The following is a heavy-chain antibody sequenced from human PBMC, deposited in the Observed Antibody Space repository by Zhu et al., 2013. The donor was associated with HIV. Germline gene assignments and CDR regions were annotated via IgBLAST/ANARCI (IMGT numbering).Heavy chain of an antibody. Sequence: QVTVMQSEAVVKKPGSSVRVSCKSTGGSFSHYAMNWVRQAPGQGFEWMGGIIPIFGTANYAQKFQGRVTITADESTSTAYMELSSLRSEDTAVYYCARGYRYSGSYYFDYWGQGNPGSPSPQ. CDR3: ARGYRYSGSYYFDY. J-gene: IGHJ4*02. CDR1: GGSFSHYA. D-gene: IGHD1-26*01. CDR2: IIPIFGTA. V-gene: IGHV1-69*01.